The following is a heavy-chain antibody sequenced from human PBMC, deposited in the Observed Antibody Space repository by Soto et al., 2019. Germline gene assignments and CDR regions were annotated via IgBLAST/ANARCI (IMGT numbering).Heavy chain of an antibody. CDR2: ISDDGSNK. V-gene: IGHV3-30-3*01. CDR1: GFTFSSYA. J-gene: IGHJ3*02. CDR3: ATTHGRITMIVVVTRGNAFDI. D-gene: IGHD3-22*01. Sequence: QVQLVESGGGVVQPGRSLRLSCAASGFTFSSYAMHWVRQAPGKGLEWVAVISDDGSNKYYADSVKGRFTISRDNSKNTLDLQMNRLRAEDTAVYYCATTHGRITMIVVVTRGNAFDIWGQGTMVTVSS.